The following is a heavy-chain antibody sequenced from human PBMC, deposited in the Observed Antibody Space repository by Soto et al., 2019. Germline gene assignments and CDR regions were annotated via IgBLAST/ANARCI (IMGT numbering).Heavy chain of an antibody. CDR3: GGGPRNSGAFDI. D-gene: IGHD1-26*01. V-gene: IGHV1-8*01. Sequence: QVQLVQSGAEVKKPGASVKVSCKASGYTFTTYDFNWVRQATGQGLEWMGWMNPISGNTGYAQRFQGRVTMTRSTSTSTAYMELTSLRSEDTAVYYGGGGPRNSGAFDIWGQGTMVIVSS. CDR2: MNPISGNT. CDR1: GYTFTTYD. J-gene: IGHJ3*02.